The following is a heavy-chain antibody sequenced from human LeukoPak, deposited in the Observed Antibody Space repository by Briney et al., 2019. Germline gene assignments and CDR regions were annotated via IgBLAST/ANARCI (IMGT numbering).Heavy chain of an antibody. J-gene: IGHJ4*02. Sequence: ASVKVSCMASGYTFTSYYMHWVRQAPGQGLEWMGIINPSGGSTSYAQKFQGRVTMTRDTSTSTVYMELSSLRSEDTALYYCARGTYYYDSSGYHFDYWGQGTLVTVSS. V-gene: IGHV1-46*01. CDR3: ARGTYYYDSSGYHFDY. CDR2: INPSGGST. D-gene: IGHD3-22*01. CDR1: GYTFTSYY.